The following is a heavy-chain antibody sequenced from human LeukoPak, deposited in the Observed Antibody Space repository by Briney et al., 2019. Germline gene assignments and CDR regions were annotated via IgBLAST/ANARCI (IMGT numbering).Heavy chain of an antibody. CDR2: IRYDGTNK. CDR3: ASAIYASSSL. CDR1: GFTFSSYG. Sequence: GGSLRLSCAASGFTFSSYGMHWVRQAPGKGLEWVAFIRYDGTNKYYADSVKGRFTLSRDNARNSLFLQMNSLRVEDAAVYYCASAIYASSSLWGQGTLVTVSS. D-gene: IGHD2-2*01. V-gene: IGHV3-30*02. J-gene: IGHJ4*02.